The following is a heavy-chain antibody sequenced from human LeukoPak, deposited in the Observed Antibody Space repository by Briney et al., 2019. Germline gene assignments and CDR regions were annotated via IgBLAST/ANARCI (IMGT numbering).Heavy chain of an antibody. CDR1: GFTFSSYS. J-gene: IGHJ1*01. CDR3: VKDQGYYDFWSGYEYFHH. V-gene: IGHV3-64D*08. D-gene: IGHD3-3*01. Sequence: GGSLRLSCSASGFTFSSYSLHWVRQAPGKGLQYVSGISSNGGSTDYADSVKGRFTISRDNSKNTLYLQMSSLRAEDTAVYYCVKDQGYYDFWSGYEYFHHWGQGTLVTVSS. CDR2: ISSNGGST.